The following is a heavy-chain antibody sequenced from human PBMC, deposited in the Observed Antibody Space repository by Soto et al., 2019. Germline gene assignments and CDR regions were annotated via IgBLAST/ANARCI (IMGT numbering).Heavy chain of an antibody. CDR1: GYTFTSYG. Sequence: VQLVQSGAEVKKPGASVKVSCKASGYTFTSYGISWVRQAPGQGLEWMGWISAYNGNTNYAQKLQGRVTMTTDTATSTAYIELGSLRYDDTAVYYCERDIGQGPDSGYYYYMDVWGKGTTVTVSS. J-gene: IGHJ6*03. V-gene: IGHV1-18*01. D-gene: IGHD3-10*01. CDR3: ERDIGQGPDSGYYYYMDV. CDR2: ISAYNGNT.